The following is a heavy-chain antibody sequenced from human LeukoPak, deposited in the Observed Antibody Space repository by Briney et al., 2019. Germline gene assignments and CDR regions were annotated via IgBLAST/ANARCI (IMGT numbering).Heavy chain of an antibody. D-gene: IGHD6-19*01. J-gene: IGHJ6*02. Sequence: GGSLRLSCAASGFTFSSYAMSWVRQAPGNGLEWVSSISSSSSYIYYADSVKGRFTISRDNAKNSLYLQMNSLRAEDTAVYYCARGSYSSGWYNYYYYGMDVWGQGTTVTVSS. V-gene: IGHV3-21*01. CDR1: GFTFSSYA. CDR2: ISSSSSYI. CDR3: ARGSYSSGWYNYYYYGMDV.